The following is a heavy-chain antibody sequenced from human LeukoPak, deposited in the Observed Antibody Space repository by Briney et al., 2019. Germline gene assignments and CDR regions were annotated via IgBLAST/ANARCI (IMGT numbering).Heavy chain of an antibody. V-gene: IGHV3-23*01. D-gene: IGHD3-10*01. CDR3: AKDWGYGSGSYYPAY. CDR1: GFTFSTYA. Sequence: PGGSLRLSCAASGFTFSTYAMSWVRQAPGKGLEWISVISGRGGSTSYADSVKGRFTISRDNSKNTLYLQVNSLRAEDTAVYYCAKDWGYGSGSYYPAYWGQGTPVTVPS. CDR2: ISGRGGST. J-gene: IGHJ4*02.